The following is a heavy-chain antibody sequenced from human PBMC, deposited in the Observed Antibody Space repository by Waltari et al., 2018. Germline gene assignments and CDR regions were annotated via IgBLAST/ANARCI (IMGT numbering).Heavy chain of an antibody. CDR3: TRSNSGSYYYDY. J-gene: IGHJ4*02. CDR1: GFTFSNHY. V-gene: IGHV3-49*04. D-gene: IGHD3-22*01. CDR2: IRSKAYGGTA. Sequence: EVQLVESGGGLVQPGGSLRLSCAASGFTFSNHYMYWVRPAPGKGLEWVGFIRSKAYGGTAEYAASVKGRFTISRDDSKSIAYLQMNSLKTEDTAVYYCTRSNSGSYYYDYWGQGVLVTVSS.